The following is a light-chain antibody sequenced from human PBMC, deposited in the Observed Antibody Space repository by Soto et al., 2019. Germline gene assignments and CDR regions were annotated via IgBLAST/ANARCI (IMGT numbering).Light chain of an antibody. CDR1: QSVSGW. CDR3: QQYETFSGT. CDR2: DAS. Sequence: DIQMTQSPSTLSASVGDTVPVNCRASQSVSGWLAWYQQKPGEAPKLMIYDASALPRGVPSRFSGSGSGTKFTLTIASLQPDDVATYYCQQYETFSGTFGPGTKVDIK. J-gene: IGKJ1*01. V-gene: IGKV1-5*01.